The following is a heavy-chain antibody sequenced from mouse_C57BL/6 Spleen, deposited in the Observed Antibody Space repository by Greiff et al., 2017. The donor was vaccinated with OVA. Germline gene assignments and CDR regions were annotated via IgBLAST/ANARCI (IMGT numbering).Heavy chain of an antibody. J-gene: IGHJ3*01. CDR1: GFSLTSYG. CDR2: IWGVGCT. D-gene: IGHD1-1*01. V-gene: IGHV2-3*01. CDR3: AKDYGSRENWFAY. Sequence: VKLVESGPGLVAPSPSLSITCTASGFSLTSYGVSWFRQPPGKGLEWLGVIWGVGCTNHHSAPISSRSISKDNSKSQVFLKLNSLQTDDTATYYCAKDYGSRENWFAYWGQGTLVTVSA.